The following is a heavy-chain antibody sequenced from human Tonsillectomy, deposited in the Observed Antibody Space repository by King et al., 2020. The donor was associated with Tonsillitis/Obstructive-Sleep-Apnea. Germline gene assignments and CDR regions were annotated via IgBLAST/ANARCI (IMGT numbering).Heavy chain of an antibody. CDR2: ISDTGGGT. CDR1: GFTFSSYV. Sequence: VQLVESGGGLVQPGGSLRLSCGASGFTFSSYVMSWVRQAPGKGLEWVSGISDTGGGTYYADPVKGRITISRDNSKNTLYLQMNSLRAEDTAAYYCAKVPHPTYYDFWSGYKYGMDVGGQGTTVTVSS. J-gene: IGHJ6*02. D-gene: IGHD3-3*01. CDR3: AKVPHPTYYDFWSGYKYGMDV. V-gene: IGHV3-23*04.